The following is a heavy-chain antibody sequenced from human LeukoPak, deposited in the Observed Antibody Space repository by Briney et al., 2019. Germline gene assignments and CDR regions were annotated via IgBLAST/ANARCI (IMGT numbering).Heavy chain of an antibody. CDR2: ISSSSSYI. V-gene: IGHV3-21*01. CDR3: ARESGNSDAFDI. CDR1: GFTFSSYS. D-gene: IGHD4-23*01. J-gene: IGHJ3*02. Sequence: GGSLRLSCAASGFTFSSYSMNWVRQAPGKGLEWVSSISSSSSYIYYADSVKGRFTISRDNAKNSLYPQMNSLRAEDTAVYYCARESGNSDAFDIWGQGTMVTVSS.